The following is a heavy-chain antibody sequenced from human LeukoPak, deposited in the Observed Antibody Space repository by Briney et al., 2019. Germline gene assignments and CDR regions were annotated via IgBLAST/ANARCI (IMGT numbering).Heavy chain of an antibody. D-gene: IGHD6-13*01. Sequence: PGGSLGLSCATSGFTFSHYGMHWVRQAPGKGLEWVSAISGSGGSTYYADSVKGRFTISRDNSKNTLYLQMNSLRAEDTAVYYCAKDSSSWYREGYNWFDPWGQGTLVTVSS. CDR2: ISGSGGST. CDR1: GFTFSHYG. J-gene: IGHJ5*02. CDR3: AKDSSSWYREGYNWFDP. V-gene: IGHV3-23*01.